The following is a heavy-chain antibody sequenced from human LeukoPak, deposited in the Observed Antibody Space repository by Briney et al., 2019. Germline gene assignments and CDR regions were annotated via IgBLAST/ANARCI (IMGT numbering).Heavy chain of an antibody. J-gene: IGHJ3*02. V-gene: IGHV3-7*01. D-gene: IGHD2-15*01. CDR1: GFTVSSNY. Sequence: GGSLRLSCAASGFTVSSNYMSWVRQAPGKGLEWVANIKQDGSEKYYVDSVKGRFTISRDNAKNSLYLQMNSLRAEDTAVYYCARDLLGNAFDIWGQGTMVTVSS. CDR2: IKQDGSEK. CDR3: ARDLLGNAFDI.